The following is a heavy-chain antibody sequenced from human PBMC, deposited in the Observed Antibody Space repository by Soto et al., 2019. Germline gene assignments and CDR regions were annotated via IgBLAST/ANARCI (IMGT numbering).Heavy chain of an antibody. CDR3: ARANSFIVVVVAATRYNWFDP. V-gene: IGHV4-34*01. CDR2: SNHSGST. Sequence: AETLSLTCAVYGGSVSGYYGSWIRQPPGKGLEGSGESNHSGSTNYNPSRKSRVTISVDTSKNQFSLKLSSVTAADTAVYYCARANSFIVVVVAATRYNWFDPWGQGTLVPVSS. J-gene: IGHJ5*02. D-gene: IGHD2-15*01. CDR1: GGSVSGYY.